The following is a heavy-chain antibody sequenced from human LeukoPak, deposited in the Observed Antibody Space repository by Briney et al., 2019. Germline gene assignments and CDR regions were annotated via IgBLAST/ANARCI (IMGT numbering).Heavy chain of an antibody. CDR3: ARVRTGELRGNEYFDL. D-gene: IGHD1-1*01. J-gene: IGHJ2*01. Sequence: SETLSLTCAVSGGSISSSNWWSWVRQPPGKGLEWIGEIYHSGSTNYNPSLKSRVTISVDKSKNQFSLKLSSVTAADTAVYYCARVRTGELRGNEYFDLWGRGTLVTVSS. CDR2: IYHSGST. CDR1: GGSISSSNW. V-gene: IGHV4-4*02.